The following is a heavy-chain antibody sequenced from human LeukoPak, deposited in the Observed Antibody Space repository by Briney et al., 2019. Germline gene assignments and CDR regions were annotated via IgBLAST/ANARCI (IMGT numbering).Heavy chain of an antibody. J-gene: IGHJ3*02. V-gene: IGHV3-53*01. CDR2: IYSGGST. CDR3: ARENSSSWAADAFDI. CDR1: GFTVSSNY. D-gene: IGHD6-13*01. Sequence: GGSLRLSCAASGFTVSSNYMSWVRQAPGKGREWASVIYSGGSTYYADSVKGRFTISRDNSKNTLYLQMNSLRAEDTAVYYCARENSSSWAADAFDIWGQGTMVTVSS.